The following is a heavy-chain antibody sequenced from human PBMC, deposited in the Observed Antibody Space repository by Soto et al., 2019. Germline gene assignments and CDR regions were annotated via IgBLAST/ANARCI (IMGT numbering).Heavy chain of an antibody. Sequence: QVQLVQSGAEVKKPGSSVKVSCKASGGTFSSYAISWVRQAPGQGLEWMGGIIPIFGTSNYAQKFQGRVTITADKSTTTAYMELSSLRSEDTAVYYCARGETYNDILTGYSPVGYWGQGTRVTVSS. V-gene: IGHV1-69*06. CDR3: ARGETYNDILTGYSPVGY. CDR1: GGTFSSYA. D-gene: IGHD3-9*01. J-gene: IGHJ4*02. CDR2: IIPIFGTS.